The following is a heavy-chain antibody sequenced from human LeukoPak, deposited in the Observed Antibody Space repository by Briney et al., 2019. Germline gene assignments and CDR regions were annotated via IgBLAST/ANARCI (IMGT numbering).Heavy chain of an antibody. CDR2: ISGDGGST. Sequence: GGSLRLSCAASGFTFDDYAMHWVRQAPGKGLEWVSLISGDGGSTYYADSVEGRFTISRDNSKNSLYLQMNSLSTEDTALYYCAKGGSGWSYYFDFWGQGTLVTVSS. CDR1: GFTFDDYA. D-gene: IGHD6-19*01. CDR3: AKGGSGWSYYFDF. V-gene: IGHV3-43*02. J-gene: IGHJ4*02.